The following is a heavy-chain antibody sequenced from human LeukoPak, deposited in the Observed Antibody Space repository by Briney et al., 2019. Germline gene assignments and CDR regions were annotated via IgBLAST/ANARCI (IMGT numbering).Heavy chain of an antibody. J-gene: IGHJ4*02. V-gene: IGHV4-30-4*01. CDR2: IYYSGST. CDR1: GGSISSGDYY. D-gene: IGHD3-10*01. Sequence: SETLSLTCTVSGGSISSGDYYWSWIRQPPGKGLEWIGYIYYSGSTYYNPSLKSRVTISVDTSKNQFSLELSSVTAADTAVYYCARVGSGSYCLDYWGQGTLVTVSS. CDR3: ARVGSGSYCLDY.